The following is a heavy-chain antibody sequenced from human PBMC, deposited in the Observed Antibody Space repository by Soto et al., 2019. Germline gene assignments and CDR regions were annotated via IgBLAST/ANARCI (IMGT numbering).Heavy chain of an antibody. D-gene: IGHD3-10*01. J-gene: IGHJ4*02. CDR3: ARRPTVWFGEGFDY. V-gene: IGHV3-21*01. CDR2: ITTTSSDI. Sequence: EVQLVESGGGLVKPGGSLRLSCAASGFTFSSYSMNWVRQAPGKGLEWVSSITTTSSDIYYADSLKGRFTASRDNAKNSMYLQMNSLRAEDTAMYYCARRPTVWFGEGFDYWGQGTLVTVSS. CDR1: GFTFSSYS.